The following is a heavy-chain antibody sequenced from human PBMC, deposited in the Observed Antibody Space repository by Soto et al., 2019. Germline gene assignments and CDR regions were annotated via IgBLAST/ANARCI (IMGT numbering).Heavy chain of an antibody. V-gene: IGHV3-33*01. CDR1: GFTFSSYG. Sequence: QVQLVESGGGVVQPGRSLRLSCAASGFTFSSYGMHWVRQAPGKGLEWVAVIWYDGSNKYYADSVKGRFTISRDNSKNTLYLQMNSLRAEDTAVYYCARSVGSYYYFDYWGQGTLVTVSS. D-gene: IGHD1-26*01. J-gene: IGHJ4*02. CDR2: IWYDGSNK. CDR3: ARSVGSYYYFDY.